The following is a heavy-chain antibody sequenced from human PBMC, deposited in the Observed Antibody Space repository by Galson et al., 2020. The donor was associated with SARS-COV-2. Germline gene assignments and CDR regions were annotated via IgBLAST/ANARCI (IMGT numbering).Heavy chain of an antibody. V-gene: IGHV1-2*02. J-gene: IGHJ3*02. Sequence: ASVKVSCKASGYTFTGYYMHWVRQAPGQGLEWMGWINPNSGGTNYAQKFQGRVTMTRDTSISTAYMELSRLRSDDTAVYYCARAEITIFGVVIYPNGAFDIWGQGTMVTVSS. CDR3: ARAEITIFGVVIYPNGAFDI. CDR2: INPNSGGT. CDR1: GYTFTGYY. D-gene: IGHD3-3*01.